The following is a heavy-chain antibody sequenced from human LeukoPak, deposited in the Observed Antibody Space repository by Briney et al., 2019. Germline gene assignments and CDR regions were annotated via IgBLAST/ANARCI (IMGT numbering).Heavy chain of an antibody. CDR3: ARTTEGYCRGRSCYSYYYYMDV. CDR1: GGSISSYY. V-gene: IGHV4-59*01. CDR2: IYYSGST. D-gene: IGHD2-15*01. Sequence: PSETLSLTCTVSGGSISSYYWSWIRQPPGKGLEWIGYIYYSGSTNYNPSLKSRVTISVDTSKNHFSLKLRSVTAADTAVYYCARTTEGYCRGRSCYSYYYYMDVWGKGTTVTVSS. J-gene: IGHJ6*03.